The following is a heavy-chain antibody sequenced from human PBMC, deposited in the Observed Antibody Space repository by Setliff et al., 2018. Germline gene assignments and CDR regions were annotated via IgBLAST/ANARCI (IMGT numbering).Heavy chain of an antibody. CDR3: ARGTSNGYNYWQFDY. CDR1: GASISSDAYY. Sequence: PSETLSLTCIVSGASISSDAYYWSWIRQHPGKGLEWTGYIYYSGSTYYNPYLKSRVTISVDTSKDQFSLKLISMTAADTAVYYCARGTSNGYNYWQFDYWGQGALVTVSS. V-gene: IGHV4-31*03. J-gene: IGHJ4*02. D-gene: IGHD5-12*01. CDR2: IYYSGST.